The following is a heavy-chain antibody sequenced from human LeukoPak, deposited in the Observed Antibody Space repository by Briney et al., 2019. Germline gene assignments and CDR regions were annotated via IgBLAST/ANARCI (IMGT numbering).Heavy chain of an antibody. V-gene: IGHV3-74*01. J-gene: IGHJ4*02. CDR3: ARGPNSNWSGLDF. CDR2: ISPTGSTT. CDR1: GFSFSGHW. D-gene: IGHD6-6*01. Sequence: GGSLRLSCTASGFSFSGHWMHWARQLPGKGLVWVSRISPTGSTTSYADSVRGRFTVSRDNAKNTLYLQVNNLRAEDTAVYYCARGPNSNWSGLDFWGQGTLLTVSS.